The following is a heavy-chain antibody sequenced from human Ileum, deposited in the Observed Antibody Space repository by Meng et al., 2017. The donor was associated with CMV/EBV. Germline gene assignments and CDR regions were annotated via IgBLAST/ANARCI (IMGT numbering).Heavy chain of an antibody. J-gene: IGHJ4*02. Sequence: VQWQRPGPGPGSHSRPLSSTRSASCGSIRSYYWSWIRQPAGKGLEWIGRIYTSGSTNYNPSLKSRVTMSVDTSKNQFSLKLSSVTAADTAVYYCARERPRGTAMASIDYWGQGTLVTVSS. CDR2: IYTSGST. CDR1: CGSIRSYY. CDR3: ARERPRGTAMASIDY. D-gene: IGHD5-18*01. V-gene: IGHV4-4*07.